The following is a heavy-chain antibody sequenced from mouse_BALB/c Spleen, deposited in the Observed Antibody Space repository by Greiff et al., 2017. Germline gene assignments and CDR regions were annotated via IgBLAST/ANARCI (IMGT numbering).Heavy chain of an antibody. V-gene: IGHV1S56*01. CDR3: ARNPIYYYGSSPHLDD. CDR2: IYPGDGST. D-gene: IGHD1-1*01. J-gene: IGHJ2*01. CDR1: GYTFTSYY. Sequence: VQLQQSGPELVKPGASVKMSCKASGYTFTSYYIHWVKQRPGQGLEWIGWIYPGDGSTKYNEKFKGKTTLTADKSSSTAYMLLSSLTSEDSAIYFCARNPIYYYGSSPHLDDWGQGTTLTVSS.